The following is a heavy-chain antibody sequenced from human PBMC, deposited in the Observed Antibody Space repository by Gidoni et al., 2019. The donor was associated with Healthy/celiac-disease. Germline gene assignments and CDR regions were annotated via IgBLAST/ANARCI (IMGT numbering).Heavy chain of an antibody. D-gene: IGHD5-18*01. CDR1: GYTFTSYG. CDR2: ISAYNGNT. Sequence: VQMVQAGAEVKKPGASVKVSCKASGYTFTSYGISWVLQAPGQGLEWLGWISAYNGNTNYAQKLQGRVTMTTDTSPSTAYMELRSLRSDDTAVYYCARVGIQLWLHDYYYYGMDVWGQGTTVTVSS. CDR3: ARVGIQLWLHDYYYYGMDV. J-gene: IGHJ6*02. V-gene: IGHV1-18*01.